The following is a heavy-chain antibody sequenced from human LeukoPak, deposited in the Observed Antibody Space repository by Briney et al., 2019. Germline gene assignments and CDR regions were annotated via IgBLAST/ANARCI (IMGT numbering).Heavy chain of an antibody. CDR2: INPNSGGT. CDR3: ARPAPGGYSGSYGY. CDR1: GYTFTGYY. J-gene: IGHJ4*02. Sequence: GASVKVSCKASGYTFTGYYMHWVRQAPGQGLEWMGWINPNSGGTNYAQKFQGRVTMTRDTSISTAYMELSRQRSDDTAVYYCARPAPGGYSGSYGYWGQGTLVTVSS. V-gene: IGHV1-2*02. D-gene: IGHD1-26*01.